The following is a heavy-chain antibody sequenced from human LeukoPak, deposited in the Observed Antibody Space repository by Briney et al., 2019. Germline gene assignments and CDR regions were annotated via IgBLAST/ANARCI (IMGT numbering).Heavy chain of an antibody. CDR2: INHSGST. CDR3: AKSNGYGLVDI. J-gene: IGHJ3*02. V-gene: IGHV4-34*01. Sequence: PSETLSLTCGVYGGSFSGYYWSWIRQPPGKGLEWIGEINHSGSTYYNPSLKSRVTISVDTSKNQFSLKLNSVTAADTAVYYCAKSNGYGLVDIWGQGTMVTVSS. CDR1: GGSFSGYY. D-gene: IGHD3-10*01.